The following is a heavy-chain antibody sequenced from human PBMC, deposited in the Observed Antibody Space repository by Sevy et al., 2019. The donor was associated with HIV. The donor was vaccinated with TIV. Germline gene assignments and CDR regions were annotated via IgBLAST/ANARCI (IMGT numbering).Heavy chain of an antibody. CDR2: ISSTSSTI. CDR1: GFTFSSHS. D-gene: IGHD2-2*01. CDR3: ARHLGYCSSTSCPYIFDI. V-gene: IGHV3-48*01. J-gene: IGHJ3*02. Sequence: GGSLRLSCAASGFTFSSHSFNWVRQAPGKGLEWISYISSTSSTIFYADSVMDRFTISRDNAKNSLYLQMNGLRAEDTAVDYCARHLGYCSSTSCPYIFDIWGQGTMVTVSS.